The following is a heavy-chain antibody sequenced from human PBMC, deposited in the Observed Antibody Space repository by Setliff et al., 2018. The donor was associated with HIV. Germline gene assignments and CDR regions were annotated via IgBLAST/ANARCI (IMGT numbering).Heavy chain of an antibody. D-gene: IGHD3-10*01. CDR3: ARTYYNMDY. Sequence: ASVKVSCKASGYTFISYDINWVRQAPGQGLEWMGIINPSGGSTSYAQKFQGRVTMTRDTSTSTVYMELSSLRSEDTAVYYCARTYYNMDYWGQGTLVTVSS. V-gene: IGHV1-46*01. J-gene: IGHJ4*02. CDR2: INPSGGST. CDR1: GYTFISYD.